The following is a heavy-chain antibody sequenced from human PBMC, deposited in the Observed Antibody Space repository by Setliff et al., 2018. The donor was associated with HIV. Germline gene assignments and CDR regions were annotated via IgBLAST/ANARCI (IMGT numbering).Heavy chain of an antibody. CDR3: AAPHSTEGAFDV. CDR2: IIPILGIA. CDR1: GGTFSSYA. Sequence: SVKVSCKASGGTFSSYAISWVRQAPGQGLEWMGGIIPILGIANYAQKFQGRVTITADESTSTAYMELSSLRSEDTAVYYCAAPHSTEGAFDVWGQGTMVTVSS. J-gene: IGHJ3*01. D-gene: IGHD4-17*01. V-gene: IGHV1-69*10.